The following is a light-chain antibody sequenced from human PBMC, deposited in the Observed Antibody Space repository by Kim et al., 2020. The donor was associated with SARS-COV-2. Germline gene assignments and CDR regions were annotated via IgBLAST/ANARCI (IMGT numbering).Light chain of an antibody. CDR3: QHSGNT. J-gene: IGKJ2*01. CDR1: QSVSSTF. CDR2: GAS. Sequence: EIVLTQSPGTLSLSPGDRATLSCRASQSVSSTFLAWYHQKPGQAPRLLLYGASSRAAGIPDRFSGSGSGTDFTLTISRLEPEDFAVYYCQHSGNTFGQGTKLEI. V-gene: IGKV3-20*01.